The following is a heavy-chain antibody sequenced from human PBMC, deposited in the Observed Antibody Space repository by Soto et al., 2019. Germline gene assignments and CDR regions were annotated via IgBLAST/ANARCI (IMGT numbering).Heavy chain of an antibody. CDR1: GFSLTTSGVG. J-gene: IGHJ4*02. Sequence: QITLKESGPTLVKPTQTLTLTCTFSGFSLTTSGVGVGWIRQPPGKALEWLALIYWDDTKRYSPSLKSRLTITKDTSKNQVVLTITNMDPVDTATYYCAQRRRYSSSWYVGFDYWGQGTLVIVSS. CDR2: IYWDDTK. D-gene: IGHD6-13*01. V-gene: IGHV2-5*02. CDR3: AQRRRYSSSWYVGFDY.